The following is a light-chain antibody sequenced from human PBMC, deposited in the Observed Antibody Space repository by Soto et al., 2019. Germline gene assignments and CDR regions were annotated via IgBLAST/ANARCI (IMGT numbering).Light chain of an antibody. J-gene: IGLJ3*02. Sequence: QSALTQPRSVSGSPGQSVTISCTGTSSDVGGYNYVSWYQQHPGKAPKLMIYDVNKRPSGVPDRFSGSKSGNTASLTISGLQAEDEADYYCCSYAGSYTWVFGGGTK. CDR3: CSYAGSYTWV. V-gene: IGLV2-11*01. CDR2: DVN. CDR1: SSDVGGYNY.